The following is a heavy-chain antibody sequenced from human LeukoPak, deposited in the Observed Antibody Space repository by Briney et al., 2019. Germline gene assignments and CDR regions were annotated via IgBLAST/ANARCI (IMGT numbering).Heavy chain of an antibody. CDR3: ARGIAVAGNGY. V-gene: IGHV1-69*04. J-gene: IGHJ4*02. D-gene: IGHD6-19*01. Sequence: SVKVSCKASEGTFSSYAISWVRQAPGQGLEWMGRIIPILGIANYAQKFQGRVTITADKSTSTAYMELSSLRSEDTAVYYCARGIAVAGNGYWGQGTLVTVSS. CDR2: IIPILGIA. CDR1: EGTFSSYA.